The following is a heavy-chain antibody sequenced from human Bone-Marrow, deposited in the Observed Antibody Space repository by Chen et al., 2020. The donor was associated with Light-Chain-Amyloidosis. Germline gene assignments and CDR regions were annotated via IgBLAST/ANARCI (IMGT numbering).Heavy chain of an antibody. Sequence: QVQLQESGPGLVKPSQSLSLTCSVSGGSISSGGYYWSWIRQHPGKGLEWIGYIYYTGSTDYKPSLRGRVTMSVDTSKNQFSLRVNSVTAADTAIYYCARLDYGGSTRYYYGMDVWGQGTTVTVSS. CDR3: ARLDYGGSTRYYYGMDV. CDR2: IYYTGST. CDR1: GGSISSGGYY. D-gene: IGHD4-17*01. V-gene: IGHV4-31*03. J-gene: IGHJ6*02.